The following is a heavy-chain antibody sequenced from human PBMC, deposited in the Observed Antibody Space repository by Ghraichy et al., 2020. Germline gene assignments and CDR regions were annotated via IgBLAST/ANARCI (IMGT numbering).Heavy chain of an antibody. Sequence: GESLNISCKASGYDFNNYWIAWVRQVPGGGLEYMGIIYPGDSETSYSPSFQGLITISADKSTRIAYLQWTSLKASDTAKYFCTRIRGQVGDTGAFHIWGQGTMITVS. CDR3: TRIRGQVGDTGAFHI. J-gene: IGHJ3*02. V-gene: IGHV5-51*01. CDR2: IYPGDSET. CDR1: GYDFNNYW. D-gene: IGHD3-16*01.